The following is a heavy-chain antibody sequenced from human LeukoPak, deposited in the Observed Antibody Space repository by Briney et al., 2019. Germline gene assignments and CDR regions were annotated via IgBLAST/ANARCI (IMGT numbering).Heavy chain of an antibody. CDR3: ARSLWSRGDY. CDR2: ISGSGCIT. Sequence: GGSLRLSCAASGFTFSSYAMSWVRQAPGKGLEWVSAISGSGCITYYADSVKGRFTISRDNSKNTLYLKMNSLRAEDTAVYYCARSLWSRGDYWGQGTLVTVSS. D-gene: IGHD3-10*01. V-gene: IGHV3-23*01. CDR1: GFTFSSYA. J-gene: IGHJ4*02.